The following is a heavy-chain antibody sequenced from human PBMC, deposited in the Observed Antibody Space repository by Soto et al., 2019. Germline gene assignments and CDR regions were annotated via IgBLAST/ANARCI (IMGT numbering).Heavy chain of an antibody. V-gene: IGHV3-21*01. D-gene: IGHD6-6*01. CDR2: ISSSSSYI. CDR1: GFTFSSYS. J-gene: IGHJ4*02. CDR3: ARDIKAGRLVGRGFDY. Sequence: XEGLRLTCAASGFTFSSYSMNWVRKAPGKGLEWVSSISSSSSYIYYADSVKGRFTISRDNAKNSLYLQMNSLRAEDTAVYYCARDIKAGRLVGRGFDYWGQGTLVNVSS.